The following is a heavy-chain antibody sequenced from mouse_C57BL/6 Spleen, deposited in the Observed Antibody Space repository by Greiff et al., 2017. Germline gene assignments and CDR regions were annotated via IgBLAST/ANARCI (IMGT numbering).Heavy chain of an antibody. CDR1: GYAFTNYL. V-gene: IGHV1-54*01. CDR3: AKTWTFDY. Sequence: VKLQESGAELVRPGTSVKVSCKASGYAFTNYLIEWVKQRPGQGLEWIGVINPGSGGTNYNEKFTGKATLTADKSSSTAYMQHSSQTCGDPAVYYCAKTWTFDYWGQGTLVTVSA. CDR2: INPGSGGT. J-gene: IGHJ3*01.